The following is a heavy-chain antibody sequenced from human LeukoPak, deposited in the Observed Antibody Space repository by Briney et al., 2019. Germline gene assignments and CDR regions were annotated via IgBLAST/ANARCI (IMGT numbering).Heavy chain of an antibody. CDR1: GGSISSYY. V-gene: IGHV4-59*01. D-gene: IGHD5-18*01. J-gene: IGHJ4*02. CDR2: MYYSGST. Sequence: SETLSLTCTVSGGSISSYYWSWIRQPPGKGLEWIGYMYYSGSTNYNPSLKSRVTISVDTSKNQFSLKLSSVTAADTAVYYCARARDGYSHGYLGYWGQGTLVTVSS. CDR3: ARARDGYSHGYLGY.